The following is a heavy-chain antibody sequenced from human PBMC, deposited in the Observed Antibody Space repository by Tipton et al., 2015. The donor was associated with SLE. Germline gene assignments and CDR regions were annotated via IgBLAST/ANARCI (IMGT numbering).Heavy chain of an antibody. CDR3: ARASSGSDNWFDP. CDR2: IYYSGST. D-gene: IGHD3-3*01. V-gene: IGHV4-59*01. Sequence: TLSLTCTVSGGSISSYYWSWIRQPPGKGLEWIGYIYYSGSTNYNPSLKSRVTISVDTYKNQFSLKLSSVTAADTAVYYWARASSGSDNWFDPWGQGTLVTVSS. CDR1: GGSISSYY. J-gene: IGHJ5*02.